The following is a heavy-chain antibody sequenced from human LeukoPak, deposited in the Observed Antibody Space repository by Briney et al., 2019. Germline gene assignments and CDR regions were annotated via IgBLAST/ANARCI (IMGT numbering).Heavy chain of an antibody. CDR3: AKGSYYDSSGSFYFDY. CDR2: IGGSGDNT. J-gene: IGHJ4*02. D-gene: IGHD3-22*01. Sequence: SGGSLRLSCAASGFTFSSYAMSWVRQAPGKGLEWVSGIGGSGDNTYYADSVKGRFTISRDNSKNTLYVQVNSLGTEDTAAYYCAKGSYYDSSGSFYFDYWGQGTPVTVSS. V-gene: IGHV3-23*01. CDR1: GFTFSSYA.